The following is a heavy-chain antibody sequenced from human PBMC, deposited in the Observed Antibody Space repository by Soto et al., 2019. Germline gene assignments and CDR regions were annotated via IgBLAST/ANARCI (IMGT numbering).Heavy chain of an antibody. V-gene: IGHV4-59*08. CDR3: ARHRGGNCHRLGRFEP. CDR2: IYYSGST. D-gene: IGHD3-16*01. Sequence: SETLSLTCTVSGGSISSYYWSWIRQPPGKGLEWIGYIYYSGSTNYNPSLKSRVTISVDTSKNQFSLKLSSVTAADTAVYYCARHRGGNCHRLGRFEPWGQGTRVTVPS. J-gene: IGHJ5*02. CDR1: GGSISSYY.